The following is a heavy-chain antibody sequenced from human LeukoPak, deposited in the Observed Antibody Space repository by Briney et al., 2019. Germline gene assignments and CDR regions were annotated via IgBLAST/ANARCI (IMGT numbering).Heavy chain of an antibody. J-gene: IGHJ6*02. V-gene: IGHV1-69*13. CDR1: GGSISSCA. D-gene: IGHD3-3*01. CDR3: ARGGGIFGVLTTAHYYGIDV. CDR2: IIPLFGTA. Sequence: ASLKITCKASGGSISSCAISWVRQAPGQGLEWMVGIIPLFGTANYAQKFQGRVTITADESTSTAYMELSLLKFEDTAVYYCARGGGIFGVLTTAHYYGIDVWGQGATVTVSS.